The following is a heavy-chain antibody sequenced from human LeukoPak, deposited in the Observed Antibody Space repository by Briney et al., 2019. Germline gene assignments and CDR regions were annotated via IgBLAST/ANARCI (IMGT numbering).Heavy chain of an antibody. J-gene: IGHJ4*02. CDR3: AKDQDTDFWSGYFDY. CDR1: GFTFSSYS. D-gene: IGHD3-3*01. V-gene: IGHV3-21*01. CDR2: ISSSSSYI. Sequence: GGSLRLSCAASGFTFSSYSMNWVRQAPGKGLEWVSSISSSSSYIYYADSVKGRFTISRDNSKNTLYLQMNSLRAEDTAVYYCAKDQDTDFWSGYFDYWGQGTLVTVSS.